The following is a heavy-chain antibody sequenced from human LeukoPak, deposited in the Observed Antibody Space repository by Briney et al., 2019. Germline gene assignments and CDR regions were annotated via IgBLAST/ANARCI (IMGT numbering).Heavy chain of an antibody. CDR1: GFTFSSYS. CDR3: ARDDRQYATYYFDY. V-gene: IGHV3-21*01. J-gene: IGHJ4*02. Sequence: GGSLRLSCAASGFTFSSYSMNWVRQAPGKGLEWVSSISSSSSYIYYADSVKGRFTISRDNAKNSLYLQMNSLRAEDTAVYYCARDDRQYATYYFDYWGQGTLVTVSS. D-gene: IGHD2-2*01. CDR2: ISSSSSYI.